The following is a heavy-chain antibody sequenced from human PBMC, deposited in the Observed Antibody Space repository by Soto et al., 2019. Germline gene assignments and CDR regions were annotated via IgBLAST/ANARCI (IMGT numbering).Heavy chain of an antibody. Sequence: ASVKVSCKASGYTFTSYGISWVRQAPGQGLEWMGWISAYNGNTNYAQKLQGRVTMTTDTSTSTAYMELRSLRSDDTAVYYCAREGRVDYGVRPYYYYGMDVWGQGTTVTVSS. V-gene: IGHV1-18*01. D-gene: IGHD4-17*01. CDR2: ISAYNGNT. CDR3: AREGRVDYGVRPYYYYGMDV. CDR1: GYTFTSYG. J-gene: IGHJ6*02.